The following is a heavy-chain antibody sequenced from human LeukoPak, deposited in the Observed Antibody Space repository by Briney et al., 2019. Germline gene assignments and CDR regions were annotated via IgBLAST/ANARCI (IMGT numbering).Heavy chain of an antibody. J-gene: IGHJ4*02. CDR3: AKPPMTGGYYPFDY. CDR1: GFTFSSYA. Sequence: GGSLRLSCAASGFTFSSYAMSWVRQAPGKGLEWVSAISGSGGSTYYADSVKGRFTISRDNSKHTLYLQMHSLRAEDTAVYSCAKPPMTGGYYPFDYGGQGTLVSVSS. CDR2: ISGSGGST. D-gene: IGHD3-3*01. V-gene: IGHV3-23*01.